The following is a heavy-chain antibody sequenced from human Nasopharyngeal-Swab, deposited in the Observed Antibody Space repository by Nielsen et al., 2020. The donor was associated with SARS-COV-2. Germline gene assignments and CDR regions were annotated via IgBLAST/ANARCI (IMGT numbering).Heavy chain of an antibody. CDR2: IYYTGST. J-gene: IGHJ6*02. CDR3: ARDRYSSSPLVPNYYYYYGMDV. V-gene: IGHV4-39*07. D-gene: IGHD6-13*01. CDR1: GGSISSSSYS. Sequence: SETLSLTCTVSGGSISSSSYSWGWSRQSPGTGLEWTGSIYYTGSTYYNPSLKSRVTISVDTSKNQFSLKLSSVTAADTAVYYCARDRYSSSPLVPNYYYYYGMDVWGQGTTVTVSS.